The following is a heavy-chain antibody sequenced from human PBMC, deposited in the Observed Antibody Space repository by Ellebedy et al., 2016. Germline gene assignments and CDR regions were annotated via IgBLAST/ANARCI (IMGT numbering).Heavy chain of an antibody. CDR2: IYHTGTT. CDR1: GGSINSGGYS. J-gene: IGHJ6*03. Sequence: SQTLSLTCXVSGGSINSGGYSWGWIRQPPGKGLEWIGYIYHTGTTYYSPSLESRVTISVDTSKSQFSLKLNSVTAADTAVYYCARGREQQLDPSPYMDVWGKGTTVIVSS. D-gene: IGHD6-13*01. CDR3: ARGREQQLDPSPYMDV. V-gene: IGHV4-30-2*01.